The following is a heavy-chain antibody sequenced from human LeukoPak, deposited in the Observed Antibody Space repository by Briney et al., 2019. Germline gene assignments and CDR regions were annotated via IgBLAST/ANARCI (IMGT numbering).Heavy chain of an antibody. V-gene: IGHV1-2*02. D-gene: IGHD2-2*01. Sequence: ASVKVSCKASGYTFTGYYMHWVRQAPGQGLEWMGWINPNNGGTNYAQKFQGRVTMTRDTSISTAYMELSRLRSDDTAVYYCARGRRNGKYQLLAPYFDYWGKGTLVTVSS. CDR1: GYTFTGYY. CDR2: INPNNGGT. J-gene: IGHJ4*02. CDR3: ARGRRNGKYQLLAPYFDY.